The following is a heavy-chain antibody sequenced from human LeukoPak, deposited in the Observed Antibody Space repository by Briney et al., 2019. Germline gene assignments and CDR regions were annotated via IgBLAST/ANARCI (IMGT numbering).Heavy chain of an antibody. V-gene: IGHV4-34*01. CDR2: INHSGST. J-gene: IGHJ4*02. Sequence: SETLSLTCAVFGGSFSGYYWSWIRQPPGKGLEWIGEINHSGSTNYNPSLKSRVTISVDTSKKQFSLELTSVTAADTAVYYCARDCSSSTCYFDHWGQGTLVTVSS. CDR3: ARDCSSSTCYFDH. D-gene: IGHD2-2*01. CDR1: GGSFSGYY.